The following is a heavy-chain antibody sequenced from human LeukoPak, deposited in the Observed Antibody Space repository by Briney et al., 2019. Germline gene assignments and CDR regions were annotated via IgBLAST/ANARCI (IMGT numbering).Heavy chain of an antibody. CDR1: GFTFSSYV. V-gene: IGHV3-23*01. J-gene: IGHJ5*02. D-gene: IGHD2-2*01. CDR2: ISGGGGST. CDR3: ARGGYCSSTSCYVGWFDP. Sequence: GGSLRLSRAASGFTFSSYVMNWVRQAPGKGLEWVSVISGGGGSTYYADSVKGRFTISRDNSKNTLFLRMNSLRAEDTAVHYCARGGYCSSTSCYVGWFDPWGQGTLVTVSS.